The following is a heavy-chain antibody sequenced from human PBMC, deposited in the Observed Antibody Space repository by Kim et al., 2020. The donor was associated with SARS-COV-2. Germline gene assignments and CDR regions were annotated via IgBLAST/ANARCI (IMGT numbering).Heavy chain of an antibody. CDR1: GGSISSYY. CDR2: VYYSGST. J-gene: IGHJ4*02. Sequence: SETLSHTCTVSGGSISSYYWSWIRQPPGKGLEWIGYVYYSGSTNYNPSLESRVTISVDTSKNQFSLKLSSVTAADTAVYYCARHFPRYSSGWYLDYWGQGTLVTVSS. CDR3: ARHFPRYSSGWYLDY. D-gene: IGHD6-19*01. V-gene: IGHV4-59*08.